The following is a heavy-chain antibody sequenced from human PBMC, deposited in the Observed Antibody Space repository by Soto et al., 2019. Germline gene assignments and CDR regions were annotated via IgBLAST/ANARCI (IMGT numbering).Heavy chain of an antibody. CDR3: AQGGMATTHNWFYP. V-gene: IGHV1-69*01. J-gene: IGHJ5*02. Sequence: QVQLVQSGAEVKKPGSSVKVSCKASVGTFSSYAISWVRQAPGQGLEWMGGIIPIFGTANYAQKFQGRVTITADESTSTDSMELSSLRAEDTAVYYCAQGGMATTHNWFYPCGQGTLVTVSS. CDR1: VGTFSSYA. CDR2: IIPIFGTA. D-gene: IGHD5-12*01.